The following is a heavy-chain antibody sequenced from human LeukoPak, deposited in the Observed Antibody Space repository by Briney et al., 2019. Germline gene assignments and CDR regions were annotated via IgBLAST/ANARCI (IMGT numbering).Heavy chain of an antibody. CDR3: ANPPTVTSFDY. Sequence: GGSLRLSCAASGFTFSSYSMNWVRQAPGKVLEWVSSISGSTGNTYYADSVKGRFTISRDTSKNTLYLQMNSLRDEDTAVYYCANPPTVTSFDYRGQGTLVTVSS. J-gene: IGHJ4*02. CDR2: ISGSTGNT. CDR1: GFTFSSYS. V-gene: IGHV3-23*01. D-gene: IGHD4-11*01.